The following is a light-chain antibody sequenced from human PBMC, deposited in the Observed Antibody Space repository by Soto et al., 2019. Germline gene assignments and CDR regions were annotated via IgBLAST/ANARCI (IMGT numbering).Light chain of an antibody. CDR3: SSYDTSSGVV. V-gene: IGLV2-14*03. CDR2: DVR. J-gene: IGLJ2*01. CDR1: SSDVGGYNY. Sequence: QSALTQPASVSGSPGQSITISCTGTSSDVGGYNYVSWYQHHPGKAPKLMIYDVRIRPSGVSNRFAGSKSGNTASLTISGLRAEDEGDYYCSSYDTSSGVVFRGGTKLTVL.